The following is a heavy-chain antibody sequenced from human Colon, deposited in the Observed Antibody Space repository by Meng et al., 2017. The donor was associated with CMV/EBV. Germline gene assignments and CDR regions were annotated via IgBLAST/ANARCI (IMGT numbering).Heavy chain of an antibody. Sequence: SETLSLTCTVSGGSISNNYWSWLRQPPGKGLEWIGYVSYSGSTNYNSSLKSRVTISLDTSKNQFSLKLTSVTAADTAVYYCAKGGCSSCSFDSWGQGTLVTVSS. CDR3: AKGGCSSCSFDS. V-gene: IGHV4-59*01. CDR2: VSYSGST. CDR1: GGSISNNY. D-gene: IGHD2-2*01. J-gene: IGHJ5*01.